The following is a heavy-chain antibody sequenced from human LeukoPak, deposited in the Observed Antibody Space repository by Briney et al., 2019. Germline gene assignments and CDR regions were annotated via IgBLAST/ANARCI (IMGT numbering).Heavy chain of an antibody. D-gene: IGHD2-2*01. CDR3: ARNIVVVPAAVGGGWFDP. Sequence: SETLSLTCTVSGGSISSYYWRWIRQPAGKGLEWIGRIYTSGSTNYNPSLKSRVTMSVDTSKNQFSLKLSSVTAADTAVYYCARNIVVVPAAVGGGWFDPWGQGTLVTVSS. V-gene: IGHV4-4*07. CDR1: GGSISSYY. CDR2: IYTSGST. J-gene: IGHJ5*02.